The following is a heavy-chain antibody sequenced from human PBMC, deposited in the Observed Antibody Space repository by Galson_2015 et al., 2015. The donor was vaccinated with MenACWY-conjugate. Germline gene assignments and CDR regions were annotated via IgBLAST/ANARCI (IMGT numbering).Heavy chain of an antibody. CDR1: GFTFSSYA. CDR3: AKVGEYSSSWDDAFDI. J-gene: IGHJ3*02. Sequence: SLRLSCAASGFTFSSYAMSWVRQAPGKGLEWVSAISGSGGSTYYADSVKGRFTISRDNSKNTLYLQMNSLRAEDTAVYYCAKVGEYSSSWDDAFDIWGQGTMVTVSS. D-gene: IGHD6-13*01. CDR2: ISGSGGST. V-gene: IGHV3-23*01.